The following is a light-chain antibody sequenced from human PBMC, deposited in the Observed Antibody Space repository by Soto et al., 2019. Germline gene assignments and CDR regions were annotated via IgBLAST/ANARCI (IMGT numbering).Light chain of an antibody. CDR3: SSYTSSSLNV. V-gene: IGLV2-14*03. Sequence: QSALTQPASVSGSPGQSITTSCTGTSSDVGGYNYVSWYQQHSGKAPKLMIYDVSNRPSGVSNRFSGSKSGNTASLTISGLQAEDEADYYCSSYTSSSLNVFGTGTKVTVL. J-gene: IGLJ1*01. CDR2: DVS. CDR1: SSDVGGYNY.